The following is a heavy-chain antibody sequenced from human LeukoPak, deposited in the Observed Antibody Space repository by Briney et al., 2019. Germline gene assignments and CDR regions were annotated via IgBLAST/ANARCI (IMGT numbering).Heavy chain of an antibody. Sequence: GGSLRLSCAGSGFTFSNFAMTWVRQAPGKGLEWVSGISGSGDRTFYTDSVKGRFTISRDDSKNTLALQMNSLRAEDTAVYYCGRAFNIGPKDNYWGQGTLVTVS. CDR2: ISGSGDRT. V-gene: IGHV3-23*01. CDR3: GRAFNIGPKDNY. CDR1: GFTFSNFA. D-gene: IGHD5-12*01. J-gene: IGHJ4*02.